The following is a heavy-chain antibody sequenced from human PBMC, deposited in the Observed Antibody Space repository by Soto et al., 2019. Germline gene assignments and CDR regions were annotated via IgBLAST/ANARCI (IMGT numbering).Heavy chain of an antibody. CDR2: IYYSGST. CDR1: GGSISSYY. J-gene: IGHJ3*02. CDR3: ARRYGGAFDI. V-gene: IGHV4-59*08. D-gene: IGHD3-10*01. Sequence: QVQLQESGPGLVKPSETLSLTCTVSGGSISSYYWSWIRQPPGKGLEWIGYIYYSGSTNYNPSLSRRVTLSVDTSKNQFSLNLSSVTAAPTALYYCARRYGGAFDIWGQGTMVTVSS.